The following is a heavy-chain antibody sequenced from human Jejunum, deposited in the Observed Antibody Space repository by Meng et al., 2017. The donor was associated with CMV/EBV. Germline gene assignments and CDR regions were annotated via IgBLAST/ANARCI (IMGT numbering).Heavy chain of an antibody. CDR2: ISHDGSNK. J-gene: IGHJ4*02. V-gene: IGHV3-30*04. CDR3: ARDSGYGSGWGLDY. CDR1: GCICRNYA. Sequence: SGCICRNYAMHEVRQAPGKGLRWVAVISHDGSNKYYADSVKGRFTISRDNSKNTLYVQMDSLRGEDTAVYYCARDSGYGSGWGLDYWGQETLVTVSS. D-gene: IGHD6-19*01.